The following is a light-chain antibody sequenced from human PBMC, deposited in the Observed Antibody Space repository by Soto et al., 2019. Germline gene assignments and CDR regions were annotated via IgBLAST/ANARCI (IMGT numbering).Light chain of an antibody. J-gene: IGKJ1*01. CDR2: KAS. V-gene: IGKV1-5*03. CDR3: QQYNSYWT. Sequence: DIQMTQSPSTLSASVGDRVTITCRASQSINTWLAWYQQKSGKAPKLLIYKASSLESGVPSRFSGSGSGTEFTLTISSLQPDDFATYYCQQYNSYWTFGQGTKVEIK. CDR1: QSINTW.